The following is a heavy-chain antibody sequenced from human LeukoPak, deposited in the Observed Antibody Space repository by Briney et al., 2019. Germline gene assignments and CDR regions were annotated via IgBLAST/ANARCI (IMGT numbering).Heavy chain of an antibody. J-gene: IGHJ4*02. Sequence: PWETLSLTCAVYGGSFSGYYWSWIRQPPGKGLEWIGEINHSGSTNYNPSLKSRVTISVDTSKNQFSLKLSSVTAADTAVYYCARLRIQLRGGFDYWGQGTLVTVSS. CDR2: INHSGST. CDR1: GGSFSGYY. V-gene: IGHV4-34*01. CDR3: ARLRIQLRGGFDY. D-gene: IGHD5-18*01.